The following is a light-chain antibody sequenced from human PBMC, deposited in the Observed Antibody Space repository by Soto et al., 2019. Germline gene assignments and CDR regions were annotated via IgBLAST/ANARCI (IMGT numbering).Light chain of an antibody. CDR3: QQRSNRPRGT. Sequence: EIVLTQSPSTLSLSPGERATLSCRASQSVSSYLAWYQQKPGQAPRLLIYDASNRATGIPARFSGSGSGTDVTLTISSLVPEDFAVYYCQQRSNRPRGTFGQGTKVEIK. V-gene: IGKV3-11*01. J-gene: IGKJ1*01. CDR1: QSVSSY. CDR2: DAS.